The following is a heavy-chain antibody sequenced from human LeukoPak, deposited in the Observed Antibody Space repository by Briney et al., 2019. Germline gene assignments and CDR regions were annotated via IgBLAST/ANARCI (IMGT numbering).Heavy chain of an antibody. CDR1: GFIFGTYG. Sequence: GGSLRLSCEGSGFIFGTYGMSWVRHAPGRGLEWVATISGSGVSIYYAESVKDRFSISRDNNENTVTLQMHSLRAEDTALYYCAKVGWYGDLEHWGQGTQVVVSS. V-gene: IGHV3-23*01. D-gene: IGHD3-10*01. CDR3: AKVGWYGDLEH. CDR2: ISGSGVSI. J-gene: IGHJ1*01.